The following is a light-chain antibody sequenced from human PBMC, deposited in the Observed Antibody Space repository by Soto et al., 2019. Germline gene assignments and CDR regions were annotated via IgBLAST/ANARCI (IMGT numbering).Light chain of an antibody. CDR1: SRDIGAFYY. CDR3: ASFTRRSTLI. V-gene: IGLV2-14*01. Sequence: QSVLTHPASVSGSPGQSIPISCTGTSRDIGAFYYVSWYQQHPGKAPRLMVYDVNNRPLGVSNRFSGSKSGNTASLTISGVLADDEADYYCASFTRRSTLIFGGGTKVTVL. CDR2: DVN. J-gene: IGLJ2*01.